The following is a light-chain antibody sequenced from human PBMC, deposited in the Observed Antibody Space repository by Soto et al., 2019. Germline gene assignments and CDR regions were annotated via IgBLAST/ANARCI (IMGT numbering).Light chain of an antibody. J-gene: IGLJ1*01. CDR1: SSNIGSNA. CDR3: AAWDDSLNGYV. CDR2: SNN. Sequence: QSVLTQSPSASRTPGQRVTISCSGSSSNIGSNAVNWYQHLPGTAPKLLIYSNNQRPSGVPDRFSGSKSGTSASLAISGLQSEDEADYYCAAWDDSLNGYVFGTGTKLTVL. V-gene: IGLV1-44*01.